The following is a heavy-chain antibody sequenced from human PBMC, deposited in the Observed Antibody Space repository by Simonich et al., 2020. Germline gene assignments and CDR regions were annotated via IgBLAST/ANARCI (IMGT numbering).Heavy chain of an antibody. CDR1: GFTFSSYS. Sequence: EVQLVESGGGLVQPGGSLRLSCAASGFTFSSYSMNWVRQAPGKGLGWVSYIRSRSSTIYYADSVKGRFTISRDNAKNSLYLQMNSLRAEDTAVYYCARDSSYYAFDIWGQGTMVTVSS. CDR2: IRSRSSTI. J-gene: IGHJ3*02. D-gene: IGHD5-12*01. CDR3: ARDSSYYAFDI. V-gene: IGHV3-48*01.